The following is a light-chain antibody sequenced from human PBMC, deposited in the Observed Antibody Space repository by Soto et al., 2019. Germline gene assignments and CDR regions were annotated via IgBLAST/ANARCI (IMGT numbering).Light chain of an antibody. CDR2: GAS. CDR3: QQYTIWPRT. V-gene: IGKV3-15*01. Sequence: IVLTQSPGVLSLSPKERVTLSFRARQSVGNNLAWYHQKPGQAPRLLIYGASTRATGIPARFSGSGSGTEFTLTINSLHSKDFAVYYCQQYTIWPRTFGQGTNV. J-gene: IGKJ1*01. CDR1: QSVGNN.